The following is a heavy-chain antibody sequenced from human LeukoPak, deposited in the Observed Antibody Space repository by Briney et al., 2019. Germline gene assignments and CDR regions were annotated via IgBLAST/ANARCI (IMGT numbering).Heavy chain of an antibody. D-gene: IGHD6-19*01. J-gene: IGHJ3*01. V-gene: IGHV3-74*01. CDR3: TGSGGNTY. Sequence: GGSLRLSCAASGFTFSDYYMSWIRQAPGKGLVWVSSFYDDGTTFYADSVKGRFTISSDNAKNTVYLQMNSLRGEDTAVYYCTGSGGNTYWGQGTMVTVSS. CDR1: GFTFSDYY. CDR2: FYDDGTT.